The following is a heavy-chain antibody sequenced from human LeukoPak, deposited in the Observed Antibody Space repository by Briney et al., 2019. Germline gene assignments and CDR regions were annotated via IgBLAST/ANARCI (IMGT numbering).Heavy chain of an antibody. Sequence: SETLSLTCTVSGGSISSYYWSWIRQPPGKGLEWIGYIYYSGSTNYNPSLKSRVTISVGTSKNQFSLKLSSVTAADTAVYYCARVASADLYRAFDIWGQGTMVTVSS. CDR3: ARVASADLYRAFDI. J-gene: IGHJ3*02. D-gene: IGHD2-2*02. CDR2: IYYSGST. CDR1: GGSISSYY. V-gene: IGHV4-59*01.